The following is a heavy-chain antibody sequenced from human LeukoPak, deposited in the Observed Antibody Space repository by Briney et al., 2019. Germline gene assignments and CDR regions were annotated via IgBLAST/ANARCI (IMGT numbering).Heavy chain of an antibody. CDR3: AKLGYYGSGSNYNVPYYFDY. V-gene: IGHV3-23*01. D-gene: IGHD3-10*01. J-gene: IGHJ4*02. Sequence: GGSLRLSCAAAGFTFSSYAMSWFRQAPGKGLEWVSAISGSGGSTYYADSVKGRFTISRDNSKNTLFLQMNSLRAEDTAVYYCAKLGYYGSGSNYNVPYYFDYWGQGTLVTVSS. CDR1: GFTFSSYA. CDR2: ISGSGGST.